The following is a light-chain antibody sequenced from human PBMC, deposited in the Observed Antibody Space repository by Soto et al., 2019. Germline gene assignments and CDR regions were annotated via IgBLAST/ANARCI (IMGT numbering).Light chain of an antibody. J-gene: IGKJ1*01. CDR1: QSISSW. Sequence: DIQMTQSPSTLSASVGDRVIITCRASQSISSWLAWYQQKPGKAPDLLIYRASTLKTGIPSRLGGSGSGTEFTLSTSNLQPGDFQAYCGQQYDRASWTFGPGTKVEIK. CDR3: QQYDRASWT. CDR2: RAS. V-gene: IGKV1-5*03.